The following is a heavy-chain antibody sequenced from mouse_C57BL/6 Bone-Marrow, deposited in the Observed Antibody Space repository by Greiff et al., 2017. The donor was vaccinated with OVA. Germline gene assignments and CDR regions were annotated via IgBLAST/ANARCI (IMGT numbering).Heavy chain of an antibody. D-gene: IGHD3-2*02. J-gene: IGHJ2*01. CDR1: GYTFTDHT. CDR2: IYPRDGST. CDR3: AYGRQLRLRGFDY. Sequence: VQLQQSDAELVKPGASVKISCKVSGYTFTDHTIHWMKQRPEQGLEWIGYIYPRDGSTKYNEKFKGKATLTADKSSSTAYMQLNSLTSEDSAVYFCAYGRQLRLRGFDYWGQGTTLTVSS. V-gene: IGHV1-78*01.